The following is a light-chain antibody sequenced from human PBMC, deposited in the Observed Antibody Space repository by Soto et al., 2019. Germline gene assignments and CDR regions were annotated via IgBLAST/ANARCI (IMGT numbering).Light chain of an antibody. Sequence: DFAVTQSPKSLAVTLGGRATINCKSSQSLLYTSNNKNYLAWYQQKPGQPPKLIIYWASTRESGVPDRFKGSGSGTDFTLTISNLQAEDAAVYYCQQYYTTPRTFGQGTKVDSK. J-gene: IGKJ1*01. CDR3: QQYYTTPRT. CDR2: WAS. CDR1: QSLLYTSNNKNY. V-gene: IGKV4-1*01.